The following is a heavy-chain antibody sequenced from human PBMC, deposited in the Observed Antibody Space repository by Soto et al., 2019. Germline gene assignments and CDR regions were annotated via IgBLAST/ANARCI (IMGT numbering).Heavy chain of an antibody. CDR1: GLTLSDYY. CDR3: ARDGYGFGKGYYLDH. J-gene: IGHJ4*02. Sequence: QVQLVESGGGLVKPGGSLRLSCAASGLTLSDYYMTWIRQAPGKGLEWVSDISFSRSNTNYADSVKGRFTISRDNAKNSLYLQMNSLRAEDTAVYYCARDGYGFGKGYYLDHWGQGTLVTVSS. V-gene: IGHV3-11*06. CDR2: ISFSRSNT. D-gene: IGHD5-18*01.